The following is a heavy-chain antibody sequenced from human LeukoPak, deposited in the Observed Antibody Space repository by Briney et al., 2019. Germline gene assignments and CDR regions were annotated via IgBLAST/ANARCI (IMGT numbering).Heavy chain of an antibody. D-gene: IGHD3-22*01. CDR3: ARFSGYNNPWY. V-gene: IGHV4-38-2*02. CDR2: IYHSGST. Sequence: PSETLSLTCTVSGYSISSGYYWGWIRQPPGKGLEWIGSIYHSGSTYYNPSLKSRVTISVDTSKNQFSLKLSSVTAADTAVYYCARFSGYNNPWYWGQGTLVTVFS. CDR1: GYSISSGYY. J-gene: IGHJ4*02.